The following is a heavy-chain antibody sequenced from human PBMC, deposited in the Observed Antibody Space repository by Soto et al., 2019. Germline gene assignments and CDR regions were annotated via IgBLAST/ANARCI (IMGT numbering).Heavy chain of an antibody. CDR2: IDPSDSYT. V-gene: IGHV5-10-1*01. J-gene: IGHJ4*02. D-gene: IGHD3-10*01. Sequence: GESLKISCKGSGYSFTSYWISWVCQMPGKGLEWMGRIDPSDSYTNYSPSFQGHVTISADKSISTAYLQWSSLKASDTAMYYCARLDYYGSGSYLKSFDYWGQGTLVTVSS. CDR1: GYSFTSYW. CDR3: ARLDYYGSGSYLKSFDY.